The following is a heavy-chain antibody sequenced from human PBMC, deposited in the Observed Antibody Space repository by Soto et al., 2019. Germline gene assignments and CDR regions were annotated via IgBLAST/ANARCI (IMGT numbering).Heavy chain of an antibody. D-gene: IGHD6-13*01. V-gene: IGHV4-39*01. CDR1: GGSISSSSYY. CDR2: IYYSGST. Sequence: QLQLQESSLGLVKPSETLSLTCTVSGGSISSSSYYWGWIRQPPGKGLEWIGSIYYSGSTYYNPSLKSRVTISVDTSKNQFSLKLSSVTAADTAVYYCARRGSSSWYGYWGQGTLVTVSS. J-gene: IGHJ4*02. CDR3: ARRGSSSWYGY.